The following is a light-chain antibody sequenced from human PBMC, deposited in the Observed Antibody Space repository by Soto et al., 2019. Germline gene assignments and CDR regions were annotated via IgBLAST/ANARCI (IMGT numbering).Light chain of an antibody. CDR1: SSDVGAYNY. J-gene: IGLJ2*01. Sequence: QSVLAQPASVSGSPGQSITISCTGTSSDVGAYNYVSWYHQHHPGKAPELIIYDVTDRPSGVSTRFSGSKSGNTASLTISGRQAEDEGDYYCSSYTTIKTVIFGGGTKVTVL. CDR3: SSYTTIKTVI. V-gene: IGLV2-14*01. CDR2: DVT.